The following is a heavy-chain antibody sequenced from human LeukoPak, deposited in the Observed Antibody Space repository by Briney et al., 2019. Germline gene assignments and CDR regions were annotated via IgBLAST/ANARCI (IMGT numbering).Heavy chain of an antibody. CDR3: ARVGGCSSTSCPHNWFDP. CDR2: ISAYNGNT. J-gene: IGHJ5*02. D-gene: IGHD2-2*01. Sequence: ASVKVSCKASGYTFTSYDISWVRQAPGQGLEWMGWISAYNGNTNYAQKLQGRVTMTTDTSTSTAYMELRSLRSDDTAVYYCARVGGCSSTSCPHNWFDPWGQGTLVTVSS. CDR1: GYTFTSYD. V-gene: IGHV1-18*01.